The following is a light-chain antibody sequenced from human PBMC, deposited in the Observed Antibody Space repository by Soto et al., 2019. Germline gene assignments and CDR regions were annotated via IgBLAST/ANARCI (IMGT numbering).Light chain of an antibody. CDR2: SAS. J-gene: IGKJ1*01. V-gene: IGKV1-9*01. Sequence: IQMSESRSSLSASVGDIVTITCRASQGISSALAWYQQKPGKAPKLLIYSASTLQTGVPSRFSGSGSGTEFTLTISSLQPEDFATYYCQQLDNFPRTFGQGTKVDIK. CDR1: QGISSA. CDR3: QQLDNFPRT.